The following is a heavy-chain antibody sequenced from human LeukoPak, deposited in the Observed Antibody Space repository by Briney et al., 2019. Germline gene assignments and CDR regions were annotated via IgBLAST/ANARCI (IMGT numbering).Heavy chain of an antibody. V-gene: IGHV1-18*01. Sequence: ASVKVSCKASGGTFTTYGITWVRQAPGQGLEWMGRINGYNDKTKYEQKVQGRVTMTIDTSTSTAYMELRSLRSDDTAVYYCARDRGKWFGDFFDFWGQGTLVTVSS. CDR2: INGYNDKT. CDR1: GGTFTTYG. CDR3: ARDRGKWFGDFFDF. J-gene: IGHJ4*02. D-gene: IGHD3-10*01.